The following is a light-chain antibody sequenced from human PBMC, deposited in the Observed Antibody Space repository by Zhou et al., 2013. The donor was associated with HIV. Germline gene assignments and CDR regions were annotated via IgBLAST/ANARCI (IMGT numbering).Light chain of an antibody. J-gene: IGKJ1*01. CDR3: QQFDNVLPWT. CDR2: DAS. CDR1: QDISRF. Sequence: DIQMTQSPSSLSASVGDRVTITCQASQDISRFLNWYQHKPGKAPKLLISDASNLETGVPSRFSGSGSGTHFTLTVSSLQPEDSATYYCQQFDNVLPWTFGQGTKVEI. V-gene: IGKV1-33*01.